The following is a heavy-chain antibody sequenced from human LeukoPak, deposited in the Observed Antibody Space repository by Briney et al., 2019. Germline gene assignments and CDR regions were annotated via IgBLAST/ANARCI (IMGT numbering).Heavy chain of an antibody. CDR3: ARGRTSIAVAGTGIYYYYGMDV. CDR2: ISSSSSYI. CDR1: GFTFSSYS. Sequence: GGSLRLSCAASGFTFSSYSMNWVRQAPGKGLEWVSSISSSSSYIYYADSVKGRFTISRDNAKNSLYLQMNSLRAEDTAVYYCARGRTSIAVAGTGIYYYYGMDVWGQGTTVTVSS. J-gene: IGHJ6*02. V-gene: IGHV3-21*01. D-gene: IGHD6-19*01.